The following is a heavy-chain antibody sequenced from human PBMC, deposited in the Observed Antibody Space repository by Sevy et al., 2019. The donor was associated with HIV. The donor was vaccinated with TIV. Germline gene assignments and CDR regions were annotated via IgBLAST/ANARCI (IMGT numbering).Heavy chain of an antibody. CDR2: ISYHGRDK. CDR3: AKDFTGYNGMDV. CDR1: GITFSTSG. V-gene: IGHV3-30*18. Sequence: GGSLRLSCVVSGITFSTSGMHWVRQAPGKGLEWVAVISYHGRDKFYADSVKGRSTISRDNSKNILYLQMISLRAEDTAVYYCAKDFTGYNGMDVLGPRDYGHRLL. D-gene: IGHD3-9*01. J-gene: IGHJ6*02.